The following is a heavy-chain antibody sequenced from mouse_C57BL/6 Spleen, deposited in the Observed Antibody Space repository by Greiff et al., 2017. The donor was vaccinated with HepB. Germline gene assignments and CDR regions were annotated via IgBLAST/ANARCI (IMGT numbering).Heavy chain of an antibody. CDR1: GYTFTSYW. CDR2: IDPSDSYT. V-gene: IGHV1-50*01. CDR3: ARQGYSNYVAWFAY. J-gene: IGHJ3*01. D-gene: IGHD2-5*01. Sequence: QVQLQQPGAELVKPGASVKLSCKASGYTFTSYWMQWVKQRPGQGLEWIGEIDPSDSYTNYNQKFKGKATLTVDTSSSTAYMQRSSLTSEDSAVYYCARQGYSNYVAWFAYWGQGTLVTVSA.